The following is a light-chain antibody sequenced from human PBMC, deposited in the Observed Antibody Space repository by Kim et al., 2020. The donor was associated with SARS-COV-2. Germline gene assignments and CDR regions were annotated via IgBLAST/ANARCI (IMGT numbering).Light chain of an antibody. CDR1: SGHSSYA. V-gene: IGLV4-69*01. J-gene: IGLJ3*02. CDR2: LNSDGSH. Sequence: SVKLACTLSSGHSSYAIAWHQQQPEKGPRYLMKLNSDGSHSKGDGIPDRFSGSSSGAERYLTISSLQSEDEADYYCQTWGTGIRVFGGGTQLTVL. CDR3: QTWGTGIRV.